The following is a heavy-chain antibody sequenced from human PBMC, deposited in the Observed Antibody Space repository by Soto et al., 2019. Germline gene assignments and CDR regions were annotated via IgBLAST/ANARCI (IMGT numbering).Heavy chain of an antibody. CDR3: ARHEQSISPGSNYYGMDV. V-gene: IGHV1-2*02. D-gene: IGHD3-3*02. CDR1: GYTFTGYY. J-gene: IGHJ6*02. CDR2: INPNSGGT. Sequence: ASVKVSCKASGYTFTGYYMHWVRQAPGQGLEWMGWINPNSGGTNYAQKFQGRVTMTRDTSISTAYMELSRLRSDDTAMYYCARHEQSISPGSNYYGMDVWGQGTTVTVSS.